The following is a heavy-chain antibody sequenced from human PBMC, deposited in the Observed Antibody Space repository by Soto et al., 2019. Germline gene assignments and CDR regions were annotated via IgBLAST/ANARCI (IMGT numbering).Heavy chain of an antibody. CDR3: ATGGHNDGYNCYHGMDV. CDR1: GGIFTNNA. Sequence: QVQVVQSGAEVKKPGSSVKVSCKVSGGIFTNNAISWVRQAPGQGLEWLGGVIPLFDTAYYAQIFRGRLKISVDGATTTAYMELRGLTSADTAVYFCATGGHNDGYNCYHGMDVWGQGTTVTVS. V-gene: IGHV1-69*01. D-gene: IGHD5-18*01. CDR2: VIPLFDTA. J-gene: IGHJ6*02.